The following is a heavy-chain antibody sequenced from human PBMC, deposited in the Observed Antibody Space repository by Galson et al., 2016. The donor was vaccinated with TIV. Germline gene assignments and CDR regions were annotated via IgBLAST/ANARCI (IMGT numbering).Heavy chain of an antibody. CDR2: IKQDGSDR. CDR1: QFPFSDYW. J-gene: IGHJ6*02. CDR3: ARDPLFGGMDV. V-gene: IGHV3-7*03. D-gene: IGHD3-10*02. Sequence: SLRLSCAASQFPFSDYWMNWIRQAPGKGLEWVATIKQDGSDRYYGDSVKGRFTISRDNAKRLLHLHMSSLRVEDTAVYYCARDPLFGGMDVWGQGATVAVS.